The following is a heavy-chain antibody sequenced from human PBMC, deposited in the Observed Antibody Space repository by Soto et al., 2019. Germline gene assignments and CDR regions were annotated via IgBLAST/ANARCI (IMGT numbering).Heavy chain of an antibody. V-gene: IGHV4-31*03. J-gene: IGHJ4*02. CDR1: GGSFTSGGYY. Sequence: PSETLSLTCTVSGGSFTSGGYYWSWIRQRPGKGLEWIGYISYSGDTNYNPSLQSRVTISADASRSHLSLKLSSVSAADTAVYYCAREIGGDNYGFDSWGQGILVTVSS. CDR3: AREIGGDNYGFDS. D-gene: IGHD3-10*01. CDR2: ISYSGDT.